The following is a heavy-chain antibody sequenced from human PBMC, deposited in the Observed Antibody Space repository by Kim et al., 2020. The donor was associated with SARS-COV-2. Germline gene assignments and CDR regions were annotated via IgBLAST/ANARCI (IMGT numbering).Heavy chain of an antibody. CDR2: FYYSGST. V-gene: IGHV4-61*01. D-gene: IGHD3-16*01. J-gene: IGHJ6*01. Sequence: SETLSLTCTVSGGSVSSGSYYWSWIRQPPGKGLEWIGYFYYSGSTNYNPSLKSRVTISVDTSKNQFSLKLSSVTAADTAVYYCARESSLSPFCYYYGMDV. CDR3: ARESSLSPFCYYYGMDV. CDR1: GGSVSSGSYY.